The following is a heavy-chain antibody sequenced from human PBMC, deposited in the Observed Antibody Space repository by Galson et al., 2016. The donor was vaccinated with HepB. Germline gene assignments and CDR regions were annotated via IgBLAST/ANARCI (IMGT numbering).Heavy chain of an antibody. J-gene: IGHJ4*02. D-gene: IGHD3-22*01. Sequence: QSGAEVKKPGGSLKISCKGSGSIFSTYWIGWVRQMPGKGLEWMGIIYVDDSDTRYSPSFQGQVTISADTSTSTAYLQWSSLKASDTAMYFCVRGGYDDSGYGDYWGQGTLVTVAS. CDR3: VRGGYDDSGYGDY. V-gene: IGHV5-51*01. CDR2: IYVDDSDT. CDR1: GSIFSTYW.